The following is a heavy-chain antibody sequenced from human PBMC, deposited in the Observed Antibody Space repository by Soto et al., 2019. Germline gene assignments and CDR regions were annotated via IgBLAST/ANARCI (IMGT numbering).Heavy chain of an antibody. CDR3: ARADPDAGVGY. Sequence: PLEPLSLTCTVSGGSMGSYYWTWLRQSPGRCLEWIGYISYSVSTYYNSSLKRRVSISADTSKNKFSLRMHSMIAADTAVYYCARADPDAGVGYWGQGPLVTVSS. CDR1: GGSMGSYY. V-gene: IGHV4-59*01. CDR2: ISYSVST. J-gene: IGHJ4*02. D-gene: IGHD2-8*01.